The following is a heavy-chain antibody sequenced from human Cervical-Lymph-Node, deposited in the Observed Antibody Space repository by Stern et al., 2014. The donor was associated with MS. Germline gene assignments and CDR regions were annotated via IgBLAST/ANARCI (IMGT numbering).Heavy chain of an antibody. CDR1: GGSIGRDY. Sequence: QLQLQESGPGLVKPSETLSLTCSLSGGSIGRDYWSWIRPSPGKGLEWIGYILYTGSTNYNPSLKSRVTISVDTSQNKFSLKLSSVTAADTAVYYCARTEYNWFDPWGQGAQVIVSS. CDR3: ARTEYNWFDP. V-gene: IGHV4-59*12. CDR2: ILYTGST. J-gene: IGHJ5*02.